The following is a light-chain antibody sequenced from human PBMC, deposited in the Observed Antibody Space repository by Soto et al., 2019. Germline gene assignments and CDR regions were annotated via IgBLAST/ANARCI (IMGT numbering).Light chain of an antibody. CDR2: EVS. J-gene: IGLJ1*01. V-gene: IGLV2-14*01. CDR3: SSYTSSSFYV. Sequence: QSVLAQPASVSGSHGQSITISCTGTSSDDGGYNYVSWYHQHPGKAPKLMIYEVSNRPSGVSNRFSGSKSGNTASLTISGLQAEDEADYYCSSYTSSSFYVFGTGTKVT. CDR1: SSDDGGYNY.